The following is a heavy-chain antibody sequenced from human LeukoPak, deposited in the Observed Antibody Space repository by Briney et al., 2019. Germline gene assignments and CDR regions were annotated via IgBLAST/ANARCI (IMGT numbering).Heavy chain of an antibody. J-gene: IGHJ4*02. CDR1: GFPFSTYA. Sequence: GGSLRLSCAASGFPFSTYAMNWIRQAPGKGLEWVSSISATGTYIYYGDLVEGRFTISRDNAKNSLYLQMNSLRAEDTAVYYCARGVGNFRYYFDYWGQGTLVTVSS. D-gene: IGHD2/OR15-2a*01. CDR3: ARGVGNFRYYFDY. CDR2: ISATGTYI. V-gene: IGHV3-21*01.